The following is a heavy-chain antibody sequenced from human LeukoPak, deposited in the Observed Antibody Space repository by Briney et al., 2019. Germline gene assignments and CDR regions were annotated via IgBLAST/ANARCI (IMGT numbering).Heavy chain of an antibody. D-gene: IGHD3-9*01. CDR2: INSDGSST. J-gene: IGHJ4*02. CDR1: RYTFSSYW. Sequence: GGSLRLSCAASRYTFSSYWVHWVGQALGKGLVWVSRINSDGSSTSYADSVKGRFTISRDNAKNTLYLQMNSLRAEDTAVYYCARVGVMNTIFFLWGQEPLVTVSS. CDR3: ARVGVMNTIFFL. V-gene: IGHV3-74*01.